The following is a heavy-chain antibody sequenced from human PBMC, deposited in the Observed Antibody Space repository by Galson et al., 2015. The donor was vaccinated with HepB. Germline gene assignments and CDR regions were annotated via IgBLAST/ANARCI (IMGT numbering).Heavy chain of an antibody. J-gene: IGHJ4*02. Sequence: PALVKPTQTLTLTCTFSEFSLTTRGMCVSWIRQPPGKALEWLARIDWDDDKYYNTSLKTRLTISKDSSKNQVVLTMTSMDPVDTATYYCAQSKTFGGPFDSWGQGTLVIVSS. D-gene: IGHD2-15*01. V-gene: IGHV2-70*11. CDR2: IDWDDDK. CDR1: EFSLTTRGMC. CDR3: AQSKTFGGPFDS.